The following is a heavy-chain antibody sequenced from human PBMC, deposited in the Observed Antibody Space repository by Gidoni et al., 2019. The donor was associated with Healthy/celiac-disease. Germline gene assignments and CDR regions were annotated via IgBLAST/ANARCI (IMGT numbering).Heavy chain of an antibody. CDR2: ISGSGGST. J-gene: IGHJ5*02. D-gene: IGHD2-15*01. V-gene: IGHV3-23*01. Sequence: EVQLLESGGGLVQPGGSLRLSCAASGFTFSGSSMSWVRQGPGKGLGWVSAISGSGGSTYYADSVKGRFTISRDNSKNTLYLQMNSLRAEDTAVYYCAKDLRYCSGGSCYSVNWFDPWGQGTLVTASS. CDR3: AKDLRYCSGGSCYSVNWFDP. CDR1: GFTFSGSS.